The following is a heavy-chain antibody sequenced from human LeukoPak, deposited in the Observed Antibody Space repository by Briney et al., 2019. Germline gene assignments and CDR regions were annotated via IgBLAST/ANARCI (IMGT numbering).Heavy chain of an antibody. V-gene: IGHV1-2*02. J-gene: IGHJ1*01. D-gene: IGHD3-9*01. CDR2: LNPNSGET. CDR1: GSTFTGAY. Sequence: ASVKVSCKASGSTFTGAYMHWVRQAPGQGLEWMGWLNPNSGETKFAQKFQGRVTLTRDTSISTLYMDLGGLTSDDTAVYYCARVLFNSGYIYWGQGSLVTVSS. CDR3: ARVLFNSGYIY.